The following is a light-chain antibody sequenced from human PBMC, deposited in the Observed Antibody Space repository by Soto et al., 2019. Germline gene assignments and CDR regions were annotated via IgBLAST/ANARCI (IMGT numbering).Light chain of an antibody. V-gene: IGKV1-39*01. J-gene: IGKJ5*01. CDR1: ESIRIH. Sequence: EIQMTQSPSSLSPSIGGTIYIICRASESIRIHLNWYQQKPGKAPRLLIYAASRLQSGVPSRFSGTGSGTDFTLTISSLQPEDFAIYYCQQTFGKPLVTFGQGTRLEIK. CDR2: AAS. CDR3: QQTFGKPLVT.